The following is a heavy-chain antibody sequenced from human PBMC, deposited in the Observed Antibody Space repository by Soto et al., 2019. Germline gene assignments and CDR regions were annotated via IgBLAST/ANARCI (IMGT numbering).Heavy chain of an antibody. CDR3: ARGFDLQYGMDV. CDR1: GFSLSPYS. D-gene: IGHD3-10*01. V-gene: IGHV3-48*02. CDR2: ISGSSDTI. Sequence: EVPLVASGGGLVQRGGSVRLSCAASGFSLSPYSMNWVRQAPRKGLEWISYISGSSDTINYADSVKGRFTISRENTKNSLYLQMNSLRDEDTAVYYCARGFDLQYGMDVWGQGTTVTVSS. J-gene: IGHJ6*02.